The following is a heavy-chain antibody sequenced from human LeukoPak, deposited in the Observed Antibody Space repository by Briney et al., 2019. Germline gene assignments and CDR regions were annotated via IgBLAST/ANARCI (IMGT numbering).Heavy chain of an antibody. D-gene: IGHD4-11*01. Sequence: ASVKVSCKASGYTFTSYYMHWVRQAPGQGLEWMGIINPSGGSTSYAQKFQGRVTMTRDTSTSTVYMELSSLRSEDTAVYYCARPLTTSFGRSDAFDIWGQGTMVTVSS. CDR2: INPSGGST. CDR1: GYTFTSYY. V-gene: IGHV1-46*01. J-gene: IGHJ3*02. CDR3: ARPLTTSFGRSDAFDI.